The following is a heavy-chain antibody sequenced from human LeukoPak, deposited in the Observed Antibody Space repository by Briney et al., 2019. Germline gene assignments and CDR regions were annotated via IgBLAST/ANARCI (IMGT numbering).Heavy chain of an antibody. D-gene: IGHD3-22*01. CDR3: AREGLTAYYDSSGSYLDY. CDR2: IKEDGSEK. Sequence: GGSLRLSCAASGFSFTRYWMTWVRQAPGTGLELVANIKEDGSEKYYVDSVKGRFTISRDNAKNSLYLQMNSLRAEDTAVYYCAREGLTAYYDSSGSYLDYWGQGTLVTVSS. CDR1: GFSFTRYW. J-gene: IGHJ4*02. V-gene: IGHV3-7*01.